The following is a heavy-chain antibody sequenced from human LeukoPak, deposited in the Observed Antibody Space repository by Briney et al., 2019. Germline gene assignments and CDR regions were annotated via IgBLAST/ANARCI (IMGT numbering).Heavy chain of an antibody. CDR3: ATGSARVIPDC. Sequence: GGSLTLSCAACGLTFSSAAMRWVRQAPGKGLEWVSTITGGGDSTYYADSVKGRITISRDNSKNTLYLQMNSLSAEDTAVYYYATGSARVIPDCWGQGTLVTVSS. J-gene: IGHJ4*02. V-gene: IGHV3-23*01. D-gene: IGHD6-6*01. CDR1: GLTFSSAA. CDR2: ITGGGDST.